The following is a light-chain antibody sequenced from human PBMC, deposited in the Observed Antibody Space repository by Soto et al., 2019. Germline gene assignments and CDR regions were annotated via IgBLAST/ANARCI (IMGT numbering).Light chain of an antibody. CDR2: AAS. J-gene: IGKJ5*01. V-gene: IGKV3-20*01. CDR1: QSVSSSY. Sequence: EIVLTQSPGTLSLSPGERATLSCRTSQSVSSSYLAWYQQKPGQAPRLLIYAASSRATGIPDRFSGSGSGTDFSLTISRLEPEDFAVYYCQQYGSSPITFGQGTRLEIK. CDR3: QQYGSSPIT.